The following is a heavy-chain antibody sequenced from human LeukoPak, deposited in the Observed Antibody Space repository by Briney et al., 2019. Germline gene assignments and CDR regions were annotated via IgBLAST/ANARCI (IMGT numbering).Heavy chain of an antibody. CDR3: AINWNPYYFDY. J-gene: IGHJ4*02. D-gene: IGHD1-20*01. Sequence: GGSLRLSCAAHGFTVRNNYMSWVRQAPGKGLEWVAVIYSGGSTYYADSVKGRFTNSRDNSKSTLYLQMNSLRAEDTAVYYCAINWNPYYFDYWGQGTLVSVSS. CDR2: IYSGGST. CDR1: GFTVRNNY. V-gene: IGHV3-66*02.